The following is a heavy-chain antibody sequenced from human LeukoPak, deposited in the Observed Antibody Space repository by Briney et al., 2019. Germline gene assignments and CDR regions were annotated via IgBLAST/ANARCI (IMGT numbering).Heavy chain of an antibody. CDR3: AKHHCSSISCHGRSSGDFDY. Sequence: GGSLRLSCAASGFTFSSYNMNWVRQAPGKGLEWVSSISSSNTYIYYADSVKGRFTISRDNAKNTLYLQMNSLRAEDTAVYYCAKHHCSSISCHGRSSGDFDYWGQGTLVTVSS. J-gene: IGHJ4*02. V-gene: IGHV3-21*01. CDR2: ISSSNTYI. CDR1: GFTFSSYN. D-gene: IGHD2-2*01.